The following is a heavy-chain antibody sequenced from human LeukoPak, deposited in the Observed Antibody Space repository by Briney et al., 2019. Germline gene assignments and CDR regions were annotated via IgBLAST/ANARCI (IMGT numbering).Heavy chain of an antibody. CDR3: AKDRSSTWSIDY. CDR1: GFTFSRSG. J-gene: IGHJ4*02. V-gene: IGHV3-30*18. CDR2: ISHDGSSK. D-gene: IGHD6-13*01. Sequence: GGSLRLSCVASGFTFSRSGMHWVRQAPGKGLEWVAVISHDGSSKHCADSVKGRFTISRDNSKNTLYLQMNSLRTEDTAAYYCAKDRSSTWSIDYWGQGTLVTVSS.